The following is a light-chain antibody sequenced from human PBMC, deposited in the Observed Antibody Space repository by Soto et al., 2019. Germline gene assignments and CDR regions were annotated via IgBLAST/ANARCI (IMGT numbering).Light chain of an antibody. CDR2: GAS. J-gene: IGKJ5*01. CDR3: QHYNNWPPKIT. Sequence: ESVMTQPPATLSGSPGERATLSCRASETVNSNLAWYQQEPGQAPRLLIYGASTRATGIPARFSGSGSGTEFTLTISSLQSEDFAVYYCQHYNNWPPKITFGPGTRLEIK. CDR1: ETVNSN. V-gene: IGKV3-15*01.